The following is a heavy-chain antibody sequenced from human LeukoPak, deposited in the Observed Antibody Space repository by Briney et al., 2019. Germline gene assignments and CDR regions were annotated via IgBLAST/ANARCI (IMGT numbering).Heavy chain of an antibody. CDR2: ISGSGGST. J-gene: IGHJ4*02. CDR1: GFTFSSYA. CDR3: AKGRDSSGYSLTPFDY. D-gene: IGHD3-22*01. Sequence: PGGSLRLSCAASGFTFSSYAMSWVPQAPGKGREWVSAISGSGGSTYYADSVKGRFTISRDNSKNTLYLQMNSLRAEDTSIYYCAKGRDSSGYSLTPFDYWGQGILVTVSS. V-gene: IGHV3-23*01.